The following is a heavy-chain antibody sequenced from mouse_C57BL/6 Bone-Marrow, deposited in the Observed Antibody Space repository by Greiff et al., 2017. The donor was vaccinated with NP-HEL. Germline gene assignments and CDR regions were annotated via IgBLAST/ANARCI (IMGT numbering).Heavy chain of an antibody. D-gene: IGHD1-1*02. Sequence: EVQLVESGEGLVKPGGSLKLSCAASGFTFRSYAMSWVRQTPEKRLEWVAYISSGGDYIYYADTVKGRFTISRDNARNTLYLQMSSLKSEDTAMYYCTRDLGGAWFAYWGQGTLVTVSA. V-gene: IGHV5-9-1*02. CDR2: ISSGGDYI. CDR1: GFTFRSYA. CDR3: TRDLGGAWFAY. J-gene: IGHJ3*01.